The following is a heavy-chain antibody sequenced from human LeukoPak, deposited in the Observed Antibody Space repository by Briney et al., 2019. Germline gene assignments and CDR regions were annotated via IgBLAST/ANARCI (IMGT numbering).Heavy chain of an antibody. Sequence: GASVKVPCKASGGTFSSYAISWVRQAPGQGLEWMGGIIPIFGTANYAQKFQGRVTITADESTSTAYMELSSLRSEDTAVYYCACLGRENYYDDYWGQGTLVTVSS. J-gene: IGHJ4*02. D-gene: IGHD3-22*01. CDR3: ACLGRENYYDDY. V-gene: IGHV1-69*13. CDR1: GGTFSSYA. CDR2: IIPIFGTA.